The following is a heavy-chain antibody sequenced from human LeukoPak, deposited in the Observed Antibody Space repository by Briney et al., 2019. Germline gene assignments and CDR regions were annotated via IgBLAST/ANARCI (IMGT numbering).Heavy chain of an antibody. D-gene: IGHD4-17*01. CDR2: IIPILGIA. V-gene: IGHV1-69*04. J-gene: IGHJ4*02. CDR1: GGTFSSYA. CDR3: ARSSGVTTENEFDY. Sequence: GASVKVSCKASGGTFSSYAISWVRQAPGQGLEWMGRIIPILGIANYAQKFQGRVTITADKSTSTAYMELSSLRSEDTAVYYCARSSGVTTENEFDYWGQGTQITVSS.